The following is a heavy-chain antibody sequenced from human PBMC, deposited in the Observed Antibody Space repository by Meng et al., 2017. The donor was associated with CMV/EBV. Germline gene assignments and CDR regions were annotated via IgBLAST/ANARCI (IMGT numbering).Heavy chain of an antibody. CDR3: ARDGQTNDFWSGQYYYYYYGMDV. D-gene: IGHD3-3*01. J-gene: IGHJ6*02. CDR2: IYYIGST. Sequence: SETLSLTCTVSGGSISSSSYYWGWIRQPPGKGLEWIGSIYYIGSTYYNPSLKSRVTISVDTSKNQFSLKLSSVTAADTAVYYCARDGQTNDFWSGQYYYYYYGMDVWGQGTTVTVSS. CDR1: GGSISSSSYY. V-gene: IGHV4-39*07.